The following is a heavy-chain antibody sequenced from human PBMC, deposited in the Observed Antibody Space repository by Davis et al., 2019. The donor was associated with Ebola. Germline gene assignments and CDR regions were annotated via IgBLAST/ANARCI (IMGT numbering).Heavy chain of an antibody. V-gene: IGHV3-23*01. J-gene: IGHJ4*02. Sequence: PGGSLSLSCAASGFTFSGNGLSGVRQAPGKGLEWVSAISGSGGSTYYADSVKGRFTISRDNSKNTLYLQMNSLRAENTAVYYCAKEHSGGTDWGQGTLVTVSS. CDR1: GFTFSGNG. CDR2: ISGSGGST. D-gene: IGHD2-15*01. CDR3: AKEHSGGTD.